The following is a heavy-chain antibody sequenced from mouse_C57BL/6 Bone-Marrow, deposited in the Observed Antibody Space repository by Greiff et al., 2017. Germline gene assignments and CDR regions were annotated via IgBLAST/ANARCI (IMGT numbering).Heavy chain of an antibody. Sequence: QVQLQQSGAELVKPGASVKLSCKASGYTFTSYWMHWVKQRPGRGLEWIGRIDPNSGGTKYNEKFKSKATLTVDKPSSTAYMQLSSLTSEDSAVYYCARRLDYDYEAPLFDYWGQGTTLTVSS. CDR1: GYTFTSYW. D-gene: IGHD2-4*01. CDR3: ARRLDYDYEAPLFDY. J-gene: IGHJ2*01. V-gene: IGHV1-72*01. CDR2: IDPNSGGT.